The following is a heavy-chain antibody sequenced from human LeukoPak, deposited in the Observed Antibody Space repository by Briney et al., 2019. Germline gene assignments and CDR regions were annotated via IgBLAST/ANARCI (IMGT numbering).Heavy chain of an antibody. CDR3: ATDRGWRTSGYYLYYFEY. CDR1: GFIFTNYF. Sequence: PGGSLRLSCAASGFIFTNYFMSWVRQPPGKGLEWVASIKHDGSEKYYVDSVRGRFTISRDNTMNSLYLQMSSLRAEDTAVYYCATDRGWRTSGYYLYYFEYWGQGTLVTYSS. V-gene: IGHV3-7*01. J-gene: IGHJ4*02. D-gene: IGHD3-3*01. CDR2: IKHDGSEK.